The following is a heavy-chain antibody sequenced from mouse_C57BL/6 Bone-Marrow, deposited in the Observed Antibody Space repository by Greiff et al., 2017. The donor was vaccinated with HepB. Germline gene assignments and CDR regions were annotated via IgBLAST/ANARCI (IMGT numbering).Heavy chain of an antibody. CDR2: IYPGSGST. D-gene: IGHD1-1*01. CDR1: GYTFTSYW. CDR3: ARDGITRGNY. J-gene: IGHJ2*01. V-gene: IGHV1-55*01. Sequence: QVQLQQSGAELVKPGASVTMSCKASGYTFTSYWITWVKQRLGQGLEWIGDIYPGSGSTNYNAKFKSKATLTVDTSSSTTYMQLSSLTSEDSAVYYCARDGITRGNYWGQGTTLTVSS.